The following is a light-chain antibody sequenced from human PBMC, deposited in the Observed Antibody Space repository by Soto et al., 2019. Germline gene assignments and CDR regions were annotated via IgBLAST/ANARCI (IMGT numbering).Light chain of an antibody. Sequence: IVLTQSPATLSLSPGERATLSCRASQSVSSYLAWYQQKPGQAPRLLIYDASNRATGIPARFSGSGSGTDFTLTISSLEPEDFAVYYCQQYNDWPLFGGGTKVDIK. V-gene: IGKV3-11*01. CDR1: QSVSSY. CDR3: QQYNDWPL. J-gene: IGKJ4*01. CDR2: DAS.